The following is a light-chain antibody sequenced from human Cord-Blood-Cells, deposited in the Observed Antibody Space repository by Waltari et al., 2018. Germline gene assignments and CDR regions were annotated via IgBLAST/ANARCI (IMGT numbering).Light chain of an antibody. CDR2: DAS. J-gene: IGKJ3*01. V-gene: IGKV1-5*01. CDR1: QSISSW. Sequence: DIQMTQSPSTLSASVGHRVTITCRASQSISSWLAWYQQKPGKAPKLLIYDASSLESGVPSRFSGSGSGTEFTLTISSLQPDDFATYYCQQYNSYSRFGPGTKVDIK. CDR3: QQYNSYSR.